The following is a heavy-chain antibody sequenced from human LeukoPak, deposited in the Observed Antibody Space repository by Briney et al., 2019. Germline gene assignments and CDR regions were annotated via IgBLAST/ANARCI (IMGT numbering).Heavy chain of an antibody. Sequence: SETLSLTCTVSGGSISSYYWSWIRQPPGKGLEWIGYIYYSCSTNYNPSLKSRVTISVDTSKNQFSLKLRSVTAADTAVYYCARGGWFGATYGMDVWGQGTTVTVSS. J-gene: IGHJ6*02. CDR2: IYYSCST. CDR1: GGSISSYY. V-gene: IGHV4-59*08. D-gene: IGHD3-10*01. CDR3: ARGGWFGATYGMDV.